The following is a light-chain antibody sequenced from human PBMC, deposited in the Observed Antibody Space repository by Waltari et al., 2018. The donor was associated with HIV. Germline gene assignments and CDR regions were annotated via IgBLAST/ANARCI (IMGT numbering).Light chain of an antibody. Sequence: QSALTQPPSASGSPGETVTLSCTGTSNDIGLYNYVSWFQQHPGKVPKLVMFEVSQRPSGVPDRFSGSKSGYTASLTVSGLQPDDEADYFCSSFVGNDFFVFGGGTRLTVL. V-gene: IGLV2-8*01. J-gene: IGLJ2*01. CDR1: SNDIGLYNY. CDR2: EVS. CDR3: SSFVGNDFFV.